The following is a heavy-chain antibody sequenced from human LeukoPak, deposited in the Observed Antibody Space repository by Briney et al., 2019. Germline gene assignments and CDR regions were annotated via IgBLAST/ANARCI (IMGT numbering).Heavy chain of an antibody. CDR3: ARSGYSGYDRLDY. CDR1: GLTFSDYY. V-gene: IGHV3-11*06. D-gene: IGHD5-12*01. CDR2: ISSSSSYT. Sequence: SGGSLRLSCEASGLTFSDYYMSWIRQAPGKGLEWVSYISSSSSYTNYADSVKGRFTISRDNAKNSLYLQMNSLRAEDTAVYYCARSGYSGYDRLDYWGQGTLVTVSS. J-gene: IGHJ4*02.